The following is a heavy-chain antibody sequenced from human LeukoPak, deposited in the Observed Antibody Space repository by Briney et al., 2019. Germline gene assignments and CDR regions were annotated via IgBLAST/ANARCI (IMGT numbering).Heavy chain of an antibody. D-gene: IGHD3-10*01. V-gene: IGHV3-48*03. Sequence: GGSLRLSCVASGFTFSSYEMNWVRQAPGKGLEWVSYISPSGSDIKYADSVKGRFSISRDNAMNSLYLQMNSLRVEDTAVYYCAREFYGLGSFVDYWGQGTLVTASS. CDR3: AREFYGLGSFVDY. CDR1: GFTFSSYE. J-gene: IGHJ4*02. CDR2: ISPSGSDI.